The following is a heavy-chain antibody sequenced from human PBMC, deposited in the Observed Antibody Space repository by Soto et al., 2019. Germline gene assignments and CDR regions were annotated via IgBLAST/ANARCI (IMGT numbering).Heavy chain of an antibody. CDR1: GYSISSGYY. D-gene: IGHD3-22*01. CDR3: ARDYYDSSGFGGMDV. CDR2: IYHSGST. J-gene: IGHJ6*02. V-gene: IGHV4-38-2*02. Sequence: SETLSLTCAVSGYSISSGYYWGWIQQPPGKGLEWIGSIYHSGSTYYNPSLKSRVTISVDTSKNQFSLKLSSVTAADTAVYYCARDYYDSSGFGGMDVWGQGTTVTVSS.